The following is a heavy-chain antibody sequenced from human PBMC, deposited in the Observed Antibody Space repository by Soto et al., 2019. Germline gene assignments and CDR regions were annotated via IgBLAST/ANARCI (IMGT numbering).Heavy chain of an antibody. V-gene: IGHV4-31*03. D-gene: IGHD6-19*01. CDR3: ARDSSGLNDAFDI. Sequence: PSETLSLTCTVSGGSISSGGYYWSWIRQHPGKGLEWIGYIYYSGSTYYNPSLKSRVTISVDTSKNQFSLKLSSVTAADTAVYYCARDSSGLNDAFDIWGQGTMVTVS. CDR2: IYYSGST. J-gene: IGHJ3*02. CDR1: GGSISSGGYY.